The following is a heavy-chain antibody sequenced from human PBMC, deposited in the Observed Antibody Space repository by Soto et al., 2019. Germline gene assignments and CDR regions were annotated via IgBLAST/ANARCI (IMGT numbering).Heavy chain of an antibody. CDR3: AREIAAAGHHDALDI. CDR1: GFTCSSYS. D-gene: IGHD6-13*01. J-gene: IGHJ3*02. CDR2: ISSSSSTI. V-gene: IGHV3-48*01. Sequence: SGGSRRLSCAASGFTCSSYSMNCIRQAPEKGLEWVSYISSSSSTIYYADSVKGRFTISRDNAKISLYLLMNRLRAEDTDVYYCAREIAAAGHHDALDIWGQVRMVTVSS.